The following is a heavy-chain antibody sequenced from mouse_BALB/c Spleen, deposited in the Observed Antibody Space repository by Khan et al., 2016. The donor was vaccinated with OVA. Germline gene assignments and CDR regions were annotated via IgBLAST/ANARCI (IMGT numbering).Heavy chain of an antibody. CDR2: IYPGTGST. D-gene: IGHD2-1*01. J-gene: IGHJ3*01. V-gene: IGHV1-76*01. Sequence: QVQLKQSGGDLVRPGASVKLSCKTSGYIFTSYWIHWVKQRSGQGLEWIARIYPGTGSTYYNEKFQGKATLTADNSSSTAYLQLSSLKSEDSSVYLCARGGGYGNFIAYWGQGTLVTVSA. CDR1: GYIFTSYW. CDR3: ARGGGYGNFIAY.